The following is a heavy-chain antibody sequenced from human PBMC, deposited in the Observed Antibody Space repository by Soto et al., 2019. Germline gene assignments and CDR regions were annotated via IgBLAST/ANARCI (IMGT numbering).Heavy chain of an antibody. D-gene: IGHD2-15*01. CDR3: ARDRGYCSGGGCYSY. Sequence: QVQLVQSGAEVKKPGSSVKVSCKASGGTFSNFAISWVRQAPGQGLEWMGGIIPPFGTSNYAQKFQGRVRIIADESTSTAYMELSGLRSEDTDLYYCARDRGYCSGGGCYSYWGQGNLVTVSS. V-gene: IGHV1-69*12. J-gene: IGHJ4*02. CDR1: GGTFSNFA. CDR2: IIPPFGTS.